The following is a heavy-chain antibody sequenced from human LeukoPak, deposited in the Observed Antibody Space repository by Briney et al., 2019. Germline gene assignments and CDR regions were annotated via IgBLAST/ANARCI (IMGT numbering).Heavy chain of an antibody. J-gene: IGHJ4*02. D-gene: IGHD6-6*01. V-gene: IGHV3-7*01. Sequence: GGSLRLSCAASGFTFDDYGMSWVRQAPGKGLEWVANIKEDGSEKYYVDSVKGRFTISRDNAKNSLYLQMNSLRAEDTAIYYCARDDVLFDYWGQGTLVTVSS. CDR3: ARDDVLFDY. CDR2: IKEDGSEK. CDR1: GFTFDDYG.